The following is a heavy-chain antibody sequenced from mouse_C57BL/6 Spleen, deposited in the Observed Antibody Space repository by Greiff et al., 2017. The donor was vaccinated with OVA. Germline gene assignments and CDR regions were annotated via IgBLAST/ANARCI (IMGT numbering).Heavy chain of an antibody. Sequence: VQLQQPGAELVKPGASVKMSCKASGYTFTSYWITWVKQRPGQGLEWIGDIYPGSGSTNYNEKFKSKATLTVDTSSSTAYMQLSSLTSEDSAVYYCARRESDDGYFSMDYWGQGTSVTVSS. V-gene: IGHV1-55*01. D-gene: IGHD2-3*01. CDR2: IYPGSGST. CDR3: ARRESDDGYFSMDY. CDR1: GYTFTSYW. J-gene: IGHJ4*01.